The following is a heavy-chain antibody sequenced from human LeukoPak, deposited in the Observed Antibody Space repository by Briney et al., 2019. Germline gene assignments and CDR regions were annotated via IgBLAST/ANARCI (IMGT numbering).Heavy chain of an antibody. J-gene: IGHJ4*02. Sequence: ASVKVSCKVSGYTPTELSMHWVRQAPGKGLEWMGGFHPEDGETIYAQNFQGRATMTEDTSTDTAYMELRSLRSDDTAVYYCATSVRYSDWSFFRLAYWGQGTQVTVSS. V-gene: IGHV1-24*01. D-gene: IGHD3-9*01. CDR1: GYTPTELS. CDR2: FHPEDGET. CDR3: ATSVRYSDWSFFRLAY.